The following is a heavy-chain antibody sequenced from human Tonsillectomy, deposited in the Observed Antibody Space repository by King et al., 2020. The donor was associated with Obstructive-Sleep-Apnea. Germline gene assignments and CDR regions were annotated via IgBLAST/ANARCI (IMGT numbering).Heavy chain of an antibody. J-gene: IGHJ4*02. Sequence: QLQESGPGLVKPSETLSLTCTVSGGSISSYYWNWIRQPPGKGLEWIGYMFHSGSTNYNPSLKSRLTISVDTSKNQFSLKLSSVTAADTAVYYCAGNYGDYYFDXWGQGTLVTVSS. CDR1: GGSISSYY. V-gene: IGHV4-59*01. CDR2: MFHSGST. CDR3: AGNYGDYYFDX. D-gene: IGHD4-17*01.